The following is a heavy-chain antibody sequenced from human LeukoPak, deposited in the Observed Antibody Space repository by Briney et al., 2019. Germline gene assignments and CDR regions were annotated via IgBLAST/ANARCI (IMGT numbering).Heavy chain of an antibody. CDR3: ARGSYDSSGYYYESDY. CDR2: INHSGST. D-gene: IGHD3-22*01. CDR1: GGSFSGYY. J-gene: IGHJ4*02. V-gene: IGHV4-34*01. Sequence: SETLSLTCAVYGGSFSGYYWSWIRQPPGKGLEWIGEINHSGSTNYNPSLKSRVTISVDTSKNQFSLKLSSVTAADTAVYYCARGSYDSSGYYYESDYWGQGTLVTVSS.